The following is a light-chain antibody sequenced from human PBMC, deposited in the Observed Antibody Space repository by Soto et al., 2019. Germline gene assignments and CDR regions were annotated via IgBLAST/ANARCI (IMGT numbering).Light chain of an antibody. Sequence: DIQMTQSPSSLSASVGDRVTITCRASQSIKNSLNWYQQKPGKAPKLLIYDASNLETGVPSRFSGSGSGTDFTFTISSLQPEDIATYYCQQYDNLPITFGQGTRLEIK. J-gene: IGKJ5*01. CDR2: DAS. CDR1: QSIKNS. CDR3: QQYDNLPIT. V-gene: IGKV1-33*01.